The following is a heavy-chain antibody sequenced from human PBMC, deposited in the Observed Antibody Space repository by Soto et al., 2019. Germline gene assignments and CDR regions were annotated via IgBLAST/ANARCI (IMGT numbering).Heavy chain of an antibody. CDR2: IWYDGSNK. CDR3: ARDFSTGIAAAGALDY. Sequence: GGSLRLSCAASGFTFSSYGMHWVRQAPGKGLEWVAVIWYDGSNKYYADSVKGRFTISRDNSKNTLYLQMNSLRAEDTAVYYCARDFSTGIAAAGALDYWGQGTLVTVSS. V-gene: IGHV3-33*01. J-gene: IGHJ4*02. D-gene: IGHD6-13*01. CDR1: GFTFSSYG.